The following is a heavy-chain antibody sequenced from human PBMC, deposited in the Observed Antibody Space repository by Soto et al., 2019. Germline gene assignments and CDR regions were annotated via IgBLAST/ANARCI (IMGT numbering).Heavy chain of an antibody. D-gene: IGHD2-2*02. J-gene: IGHJ6*02. CDR3: ARDRCSSTSCYTGYYYGMDV. Sequence: SETLSLTCTVSGASVSSGSYCWSWIRQPPGKGLEWIGYIYYSGTTNYSPSLKSRVTISVDTSKNQFSLKLSSVTAADTAVYYCARDRCSSTSCYTGYYYGMDVWGQGTTVTVSS. V-gene: IGHV4-61*01. CDR1: GASVSSGSYC. CDR2: IYYSGTT.